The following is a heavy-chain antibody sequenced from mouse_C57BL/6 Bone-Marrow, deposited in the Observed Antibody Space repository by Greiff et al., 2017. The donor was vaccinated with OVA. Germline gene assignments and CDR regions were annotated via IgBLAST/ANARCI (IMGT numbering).Heavy chain of an antibody. J-gene: IGHJ3*01. Sequence: EVKLVESGEGLVKPGGSLKLSCAASGFTFSSYAMSWVRQTPEKRLEWVAYISSGGDYIYYADTVKGRFTISRDNARNTLYLQMSSLKSEDTAMYYCTREGPYGSSYGWFAYWGQGTLVTVSA. CDR2: ISSGGDYI. V-gene: IGHV5-9-1*02. CDR3: TREGPYGSSYGWFAY. D-gene: IGHD1-1*01. CDR1: GFTFSSYA.